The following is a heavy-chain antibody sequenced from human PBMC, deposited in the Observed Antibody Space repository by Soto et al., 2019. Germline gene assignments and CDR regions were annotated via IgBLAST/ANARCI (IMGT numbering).Heavy chain of an antibody. Sequence: QVQLVQSGAEVTKPGSSVTVSCTASGDTFSRFTLSWVRQAPGQGLEWMGRIIPMLGMSNSALKFQGRVTITADKSTNKVYMHLNSLRSDDTAVYYCATSYGSGSAHFDSWGQGTLFTVSS. CDR1: GDTFSRFT. CDR3: ATSYGSGSAHFDS. J-gene: IGHJ4*02. CDR2: IIPMLGMS. D-gene: IGHD3-10*01. V-gene: IGHV1-69*02.